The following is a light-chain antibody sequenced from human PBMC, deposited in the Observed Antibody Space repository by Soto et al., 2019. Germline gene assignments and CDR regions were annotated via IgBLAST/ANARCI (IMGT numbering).Light chain of an antibody. Sequence: DIQMTQSPSSLSASVGDRVTITWQASQDISNYLNWYQQKPGKAPKLLIYDASNLETGVPSRFSGSGSGKDFTFTISSLQPEDIATYYCQQYDNLPPLTFGGGTKVDIK. J-gene: IGKJ4*01. V-gene: IGKV1-33*01. CDR3: QQYDNLPPLT. CDR2: DAS. CDR1: QDISNY.